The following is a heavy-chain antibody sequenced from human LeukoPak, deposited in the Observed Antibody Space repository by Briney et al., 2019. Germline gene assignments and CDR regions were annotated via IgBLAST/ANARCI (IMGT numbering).Heavy chain of an antibody. D-gene: IGHD3-22*01. V-gene: IGHV1-69*05. CDR3: AKWGDSYENSGPYFDY. J-gene: IGHJ4*02. CDR1: GGTFSSYA. CDR2: IIPIFGTA. Sequence: ASVKVSCKASGGTFSSYAISWVRQAPGQGLEWMGGIIPIFGTANYAQKFQGRVTITTDESTSTAYMELSSLRSEDTAVYYCAKWGDSYENSGPYFDYWGQGTLVTVSS.